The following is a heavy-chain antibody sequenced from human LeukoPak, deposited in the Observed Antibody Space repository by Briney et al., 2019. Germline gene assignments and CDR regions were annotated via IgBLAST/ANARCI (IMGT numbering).Heavy chain of an antibody. Sequence: ASVKVSCKASGGTFSSYAISWVRQAPGQGLEWMGWISAYNGNTNYAQKLQGRVTMTTDTSTSTAYMELRSLRSDDTAVYYCARGSGWELLPGGAFDIWGQGTMVTVSS. V-gene: IGHV1-18*01. D-gene: IGHD1-26*01. CDR1: GGTFSSYA. J-gene: IGHJ3*02. CDR2: ISAYNGNT. CDR3: ARGSGWELLPGGAFDI.